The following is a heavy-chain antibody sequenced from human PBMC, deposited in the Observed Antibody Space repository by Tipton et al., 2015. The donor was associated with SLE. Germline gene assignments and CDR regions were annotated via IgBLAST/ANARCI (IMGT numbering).Heavy chain of an antibody. J-gene: IGHJ4*02. CDR3: ARLFTGENS. D-gene: IGHD3-9*01. CDR2: IIPMFGTT. CDR1: GYTFATYG. Sequence: QVQLVQSGAEVKKPGASVKISCKASGYTFATYGITWVRLAPGQGLEWMGNIIPMFGTTYYAQNLQGRVTITADESTNTAYMELSSLRFEDTAIYYCARLFTGENSWGQGTLVTVSS. V-gene: IGHV1-69*18.